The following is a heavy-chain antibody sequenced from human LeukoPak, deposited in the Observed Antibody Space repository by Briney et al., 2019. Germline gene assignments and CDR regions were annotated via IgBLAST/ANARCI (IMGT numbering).Heavy chain of an antibody. Sequence: GGSLRLSCAASGFTFSSYAMSWVRQAPRKGLEWVSAISGSGGSTYYADSVQGRFTISRDNSKTRLYLQMNSLRAEDTAVYYCAKEMGPGYYDSSGYCYLDAFDIWGQGTMVTVSS. CDR2: ISGSGGST. J-gene: IGHJ3*02. V-gene: IGHV3-23*01. CDR1: GFTFSSYA. CDR3: AKEMGPGYYDSSGYCYLDAFDI. D-gene: IGHD3-22*01.